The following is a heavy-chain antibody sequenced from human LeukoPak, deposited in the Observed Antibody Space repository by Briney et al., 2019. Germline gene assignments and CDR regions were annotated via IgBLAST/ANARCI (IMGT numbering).Heavy chain of an antibody. CDR2: ISWNSGSI. CDR1: GFTFDDYA. Sequence: PGRSLRLSWAASGFTFDDYAMHWVRQAPGKGLEWVSGISWNSGSIGYADCVKGRFTISRDNAKNSLYLQMTSLRAEDMALYYSAKDTFGYPGYWGQGTLVTVSS. V-gene: IGHV3-9*03. D-gene: IGHD5-12*01. CDR3: AKDTFGYPGY. J-gene: IGHJ4*02.